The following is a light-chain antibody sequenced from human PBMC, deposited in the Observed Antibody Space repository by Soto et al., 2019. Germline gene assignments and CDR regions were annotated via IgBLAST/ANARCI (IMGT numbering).Light chain of an antibody. CDR3: RSYTSSSTYV. Sequence: QSVLTQPASVSGSPGQSIAISCTGTSSDVGGYDYVSWYQQHPGKAPKLMIYDVSNRPSGVSNRVSGSKSDNTASLTISGLQAEDEADYYCRSYTSSSTYVFGTGTKLTVL. J-gene: IGLJ1*01. CDR2: DVS. V-gene: IGLV2-14*01. CDR1: SSDVGGYDY.